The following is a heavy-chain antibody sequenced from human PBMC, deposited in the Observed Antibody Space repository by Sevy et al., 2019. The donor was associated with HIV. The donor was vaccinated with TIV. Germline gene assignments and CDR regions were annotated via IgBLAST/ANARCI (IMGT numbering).Heavy chain of an antibody. D-gene: IGHD6-19*01. V-gene: IGHV4-39*01. Sequence: SETLSLTCTVSGGSISTSSYYWGWIRQPPGKGLEWIGSIYSTGSTSYNPSLRSRVTVSADTSKNQYSLKVDSVSAADTAVYYCATPRARGWSEGTGGYFDLWGRGTLVTVSS. J-gene: IGHJ2*01. CDR1: GGSISTSSYY. CDR3: ATPRARGWSEGTGGYFDL. CDR2: IYSTGST.